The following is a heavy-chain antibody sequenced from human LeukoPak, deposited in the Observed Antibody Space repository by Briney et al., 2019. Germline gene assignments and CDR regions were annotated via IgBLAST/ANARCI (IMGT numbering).Heavy chain of an antibody. CDR1: GYTFTSCD. J-gene: IGHJ6*04. CDR3: ARNSSDWYGYMDV. D-gene: IGHD6-19*01. V-gene: IGHV1-18*01. CDR2: ISTYNGYA. Sequence: ASVKVSCKASGYTFTSCDINWVRQAPGQGLEWMGWISTYNGYANYAQKLQGRVTMTTETSTSTAYMELRSLRSDDTAVYYCARNSSDWYGYMDVWGKGTTVTVSS.